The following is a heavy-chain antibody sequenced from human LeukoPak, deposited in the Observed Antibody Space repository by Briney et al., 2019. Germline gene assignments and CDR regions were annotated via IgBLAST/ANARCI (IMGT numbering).Heavy chain of an antibody. V-gene: IGHV3-43D*04. CDR2: ISWDGGIT. CDR3: AKSGRFDYYYYMDV. Sequence: GGSLRLSSAASGFTFDDYAMHWVRQAPGKGLERVSLISWDGGITYYADSVKGRFTISRDNSKNSLYLQMNSLRAEDTALYYCAKSGRFDYYYYMDVWGKGTTVTVSS. J-gene: IGHJ6*03. D-gene: IGHD3-10*01. CDR1: GFTFDDYA.